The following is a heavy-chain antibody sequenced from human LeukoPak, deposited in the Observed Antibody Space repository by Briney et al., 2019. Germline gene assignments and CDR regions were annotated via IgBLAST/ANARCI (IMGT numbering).Heavy chain of an antibody. V-gene: IGHV3-30-3*01. CDR2: ISHDGSNK. CDR1: GFTFCSYA. Sequence: GGSLRLSCAASGFTFCSYAMHWVRQAPGKGLEWVAVISHDGSNKYYADSVKGRFTISRDNSKNTLYLQMNSLRAEDTAVYYCARDRIRIAAAGTGYFQHWGQGTLVTVSS. CDR3: ARDRIRIAAAGTGYFQH. D-gene: IGHD6-13*01. J-gene: IGHJ1*01.